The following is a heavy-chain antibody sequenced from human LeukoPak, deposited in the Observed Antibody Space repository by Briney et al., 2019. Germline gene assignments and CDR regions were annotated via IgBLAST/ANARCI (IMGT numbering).Heavy chain of an antibody. J-gene: IGHJ3*02. CDR3: ARDNYDFWSGYPGPGAFDI. V-gene: IGHV4-59*01. Sequence: SETLSLTCTVSGGSISSYYWSWIRQPPGKGLEWIGYIYYSGSTNYNPSLKSRVTISVDTSKNQFSLKLSSVTAADTAVYYCARDNYDFWSGYPGPGAFDIWGQGTMVTVPS. D-gene: IGHD3-3*01. CDR1: GGSISSYY. CDR2: IYYSGST.